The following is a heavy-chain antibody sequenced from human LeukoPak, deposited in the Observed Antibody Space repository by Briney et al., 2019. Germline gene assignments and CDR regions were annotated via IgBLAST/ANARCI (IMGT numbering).Heavy chain of an antibody. CDR1: GYSFTSYG. J-gene: IGHJ5*02. CDR2: ISIYNGET. V-gene: IGHV1-18*01. Sequence: RASVKVSCKASGYSFTSYGIGWVRQAPGQGLEWVGWISIYNGETYYTQSLQDRVTITTDTSTNTVYMELRSLRSDDTAVYYCARACHLAVVTAEGGWLDPWGQGTLVTVSS. D-gene: IGHD2-21*02. CDR3: ARACHLAVVTAEGGWLDP.